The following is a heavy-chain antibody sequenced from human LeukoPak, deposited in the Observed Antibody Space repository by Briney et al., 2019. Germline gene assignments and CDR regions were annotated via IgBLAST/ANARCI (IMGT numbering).Heavy chain of an antibody. Sequence: PGGSLRLSCAASGFTFTSYNMNWVRQTPGKGLEWVSSITSSSHYIYYADSVRGRFTISRDNAKNSLSLQMNSLRGEDTAVYYCAKDYVWSCGYWGPGNLVIVSS. CDR2: ITSSSHYI. D-gene: IGHD3-16*01. J-gene: IGHJ4*02. CDR1: GFTFTSYN. CDR3: AKDYVWSCGY. V-gene: IGHV3-21*03.